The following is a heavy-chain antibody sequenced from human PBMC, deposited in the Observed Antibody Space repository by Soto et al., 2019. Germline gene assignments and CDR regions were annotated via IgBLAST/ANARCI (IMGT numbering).Heavy chain of an antibody. D-gene: IGHD2-21*01. CDR1: GTSIIAYY. V-gene: IGHV4-59*01. J-gene: IGHJ4*02. CDR3: ARDPELQGLDH. CDR2: ISYRGST. Sequence: QVQLHESGPGLIKPSETLSLTCNVSGTSIIAYYWTWIRQPPGKALEWIGYISYRGSTKYNPSLKNRVAISLVTSSNQFSLNLSPVTASDTAIYFCARDPELQGLDHWGQGTLVTVS.